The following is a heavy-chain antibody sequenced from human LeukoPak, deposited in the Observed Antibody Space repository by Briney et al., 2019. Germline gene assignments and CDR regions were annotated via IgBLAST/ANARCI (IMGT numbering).Heavy chain of an antibody. CDR2: IYYSGST. Sequence: SETLSLTCTASGGSISSSSYYWGWIRQPPGKGLEWIGSIYYSGSTYYNPSLKSRVTISVDTSKNQFSLKLSSVTAADTAVYYCARGMGWFDPWGQGTLVTVSS. CDR3: ARGMGWFDP. V-gene: IGHV4-39*01. CDR1: GGSISSSSYY. J-gene: IGHJ5*02. D-gene: IGHD1-14*01.